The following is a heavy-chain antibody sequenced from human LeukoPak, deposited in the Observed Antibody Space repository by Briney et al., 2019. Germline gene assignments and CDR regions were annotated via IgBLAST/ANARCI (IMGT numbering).Heavy chain of an antibody. V-gene: IGHV1-24*01. J-gene: IGHJ6*02. D-gene: IGHD3-10*01. CDR3: ATSAALWFGEYGYGMDV. Sequence: ASVKVSCKVSGYTLTELSMHWVRQAPGKGLEWMGGFDPEDGETIYAQKFQGRVTMTEDTSTDTAYMELSSLRSEDTAVYDCATSAALWFGEYGYGMDVWGQGTTVTVSS. CDR2: FDPEDGET. CDR1: GYTLTELS.